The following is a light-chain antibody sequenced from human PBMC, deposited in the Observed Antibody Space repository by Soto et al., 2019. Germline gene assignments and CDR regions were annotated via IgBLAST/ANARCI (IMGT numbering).Light chain of an antibody. J-gene: IGLJ2*01. CDR1: SSDVPGSNS. Sequence: QSALTQPASVSASRGQTITISCTGTSSDVPGSNSVSWYQQHPGKAPRLIIFDVFKRPSGVSDRFSASKSGNTASLTISGLQAEDEADYYCSSYITSAIVVFGGGTKLTVL. V-gene: IGLV2-14*01. CDR3: SSYITSAIVV. CDR2: DVF.